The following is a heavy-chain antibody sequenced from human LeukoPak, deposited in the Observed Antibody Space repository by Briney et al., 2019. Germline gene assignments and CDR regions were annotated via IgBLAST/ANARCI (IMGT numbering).Heavy chain of an antibody. CDR1: GFTLSSYA. CDR2: ISYDGSNK. J-gene: IGHJ4*02. V-gene: IGHV3-30-3*01. CDR3: ARTLWFGESTRTDFDY. D-gene: IGHD3-10*01. Sequence: GGSLRLSCAASGFTLSSYAMHWVRQAPGKGLEWVAVISYDGSNKYYADSVKGRFTISRDNSKNTLYLQMNSLRAEDTAVYYCARTLWFGESTRTDFDYWAREPWSPSPQ.